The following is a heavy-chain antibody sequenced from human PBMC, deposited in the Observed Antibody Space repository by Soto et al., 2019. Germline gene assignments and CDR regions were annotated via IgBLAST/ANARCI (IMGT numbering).Heavy chain of an antibody. CDR2: ISDSGGST. CDR1: GFTFSSYA. J-gene: IGHJ3*02. D-gene: IGHD2-2*01. V-gene: IGHV3-23*01. CDR3: AKPYCTSTSCYARDAFDI. Sequence: GGSLRLSCAASGFTFSSYAMSWVRQAPGKGLEWVSVISDSGGSTYYADSVKGRFTISRDNSRNTLYLQMNSLRAEDTAIYYCAKPYCTSTSCYARDAFDIWGQGTMVTVSS.